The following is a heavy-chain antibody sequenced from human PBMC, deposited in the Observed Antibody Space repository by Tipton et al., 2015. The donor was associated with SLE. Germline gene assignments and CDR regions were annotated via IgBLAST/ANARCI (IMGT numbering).Heavy chain of an antibody. V-gene: IGHV3-33*01. CDR1: GFTFSSYG. Sequence: SLRLSCAASGFTFSSYGMHWVRQAPGKGLEWVAVLWYDGSNKYYADSVKGRFTIPRDNSKNTLYLQMNSLRAEDTAVYYCARDQAVAGSYYFDYGGQGTLVTDSS. D-gene: IGHD6-19*01. CDR2: LWYDGSNK. CDR3: ARDQAVAGSYYFDY. J-gene: IGHJ4*02.